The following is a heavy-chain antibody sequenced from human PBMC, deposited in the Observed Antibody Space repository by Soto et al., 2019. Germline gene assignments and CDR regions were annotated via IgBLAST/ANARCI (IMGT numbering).Heavy chain of an antibody. CDR3: ARATVKVGATLFDY. CDR2: INYSGFA. D-gene: IGHD1-26*01. V-gene: IGHV4-34*01. Sequence: SETLSLTCGVSDGSFRGFYWSWIRQPPGKGLEWIGEINYSGFANYNPSLKSRVTISRDTSTNQFSLKLTSATAADSAVYYCARATVKVGATLFDYWGQGTLVTVSS. J-gene: IGHJ4*02. CDR1: DGSFRGFY.